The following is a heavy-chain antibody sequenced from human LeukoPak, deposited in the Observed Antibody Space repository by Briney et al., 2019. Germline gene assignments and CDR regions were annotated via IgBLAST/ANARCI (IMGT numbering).Heavy chain of an antibody. CDR3: TGNYYGSGSYADFDY. CDR1: GFTFSNYW. V-gene: IGHV3-73*01. D-gene: IGHD3-10*01. CDR2: IRSTANGYAT. Sequence: GGSLRLSCAASGFTFSNYWMIWVRQASGKGLEWVGRIRSTANGYATAYAASVKGRFTISRDDSKNTAYLQMDSLKTEDTAVYYCTGNYYGSGSYADFDYWGQGTLVTVSS. J-gene: IGHJ4*02.